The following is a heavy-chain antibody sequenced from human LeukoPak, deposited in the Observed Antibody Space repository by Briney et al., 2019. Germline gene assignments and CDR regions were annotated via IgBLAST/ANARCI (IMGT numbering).Heavy chain of an antibody. V-gene: IGHV3-30*18. CDR2: ISYDGSNK. CDR1: GFTFNSFG. J-gene: IGHJ3*01. D-gene: IGHD1-26*01. CDR3: AKVHLRIEIYAFDV. Sequence: GRSLRLSCATSGFTFNSFGMHWARQAPGKGLEWVAFISYDGSNKDYADSVKGRFTISRDNSKNALFLQMNSLRVEDTAVYYCAKVHLRIEIYAFDVWGQGTMVTVSS.